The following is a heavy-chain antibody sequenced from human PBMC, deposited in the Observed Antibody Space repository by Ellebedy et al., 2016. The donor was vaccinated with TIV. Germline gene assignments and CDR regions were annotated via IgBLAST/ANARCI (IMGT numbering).Heavy chain of an antibody. J-gene: IGHJ3*02. V-gene: IGHV3-13*01. CDR1: GFTFSSYD. CDR2: IGTAGDT. D-gene: IGHD3-9*01. CDR3: ARGPYYDILTGYQRRAFDI. Sequence: GGSLRLSXAASGFTFSSYDMHWVRQATGKGLEWVSAIGTAGDTYYADSVKGRFTISRDNSKNTLYLQMNSLRAEDTAVYYCARGPYYDILTGYQRRAFDIWGQGTMVTVSS.